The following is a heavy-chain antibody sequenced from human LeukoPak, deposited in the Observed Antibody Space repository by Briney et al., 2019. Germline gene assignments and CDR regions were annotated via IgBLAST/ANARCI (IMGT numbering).Heavy chain of an antibody. D-gene: IGHD3-9*01. CDR1: GGSFSGYY. Sequence: SETLSLTCAVYGGSFSGYYWSWIRQPPGKGLEWIGEISHSGSTNYDPSLKSRVTISIDASQNQFSLKLSSVTAADTAVYYCARGGFDAGVDCWGQGTLVTVSS. J-gene: IGHJ4*02. CDR2: ISHSGST. V-gene: IGHV4-34*01. CDR3: ARGGFDAGVDC.